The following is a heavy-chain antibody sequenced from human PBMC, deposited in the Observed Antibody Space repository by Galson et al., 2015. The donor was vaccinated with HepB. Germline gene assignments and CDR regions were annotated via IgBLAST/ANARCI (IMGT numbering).Heavy chain of an antibody. Sequence: SETLSLTCAVYGGSFSGYYWSWIRQPPGKGLEWIGEINHSGSTNYNPSLKSRATISVDTSKNQFSLKLSSVTAADTAVYYCARNVRYFDWLPRGWFDPWGQGTLVTVS. CDR2: INHSGST. D-gene: IGHD3-9*01. CDR3: ARNVRYFDWLPRGWFDP. V-gene: IGHV4-34*01. J-gene: IGHJ5*02. CDR1: GGSFSGYY.